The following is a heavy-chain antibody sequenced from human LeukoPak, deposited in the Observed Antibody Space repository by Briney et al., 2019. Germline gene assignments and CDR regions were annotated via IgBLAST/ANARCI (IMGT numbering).Heavy chain of an antibody. CDR1: GFTFSSYA. V-gene: IGHV3-23*01. J-gene: IGHJ4*02. D-gene: IGHD5-18*01. CDR2: ISGSGGST. Sequence: GGSLRLSCAASGFTFSSYAMSWVRQAPGKGLEWVSAISGSGGSTYYADSVKGRFTISRDNSKNTLYLQMNSLRAEDTAVYFCARTIGNSYGLGYYFGYWGQGTLVTVSS. CDR3: ARTIGNSYGLGYYFGY.